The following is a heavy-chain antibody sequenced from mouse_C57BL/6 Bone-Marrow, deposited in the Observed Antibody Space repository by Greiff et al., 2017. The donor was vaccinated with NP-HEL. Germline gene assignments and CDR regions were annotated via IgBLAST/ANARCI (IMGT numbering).Heavy chain of an antibody. Sequence: DVMLVESGGDLVKPGGSLKLSCAASGFTFSSYGMSWVRQTPDKRLEWVATISSGGSYTYYPDSVKGRFTISRDNAKNTLYLQMSSLKSEDTAMYYCARDPRYFDYWGQGTTLTVSS. CDR3: ARDPRYFDY. CDR2: ISSGGSYT. V-gene: IGHV5-6*02. CDR1: GFTFSSYG. J-gene: IGHJ2*01.